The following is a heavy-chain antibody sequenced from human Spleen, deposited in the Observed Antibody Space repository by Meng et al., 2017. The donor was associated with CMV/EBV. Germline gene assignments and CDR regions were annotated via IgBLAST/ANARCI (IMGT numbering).Heavy chain of an antibody. D-gene: IGHD6-19*01. V-gene: IGHV3-30-3*01. Sequence: GESLKISCAASGFTFSSYAMHWVRQAPGKGLEWVAVISYDGSNKYYADSVKGRFTISRDNSKNTLYLQMNSLRAEDTAVYYCASDSSDLDYWGQGTLVTVSS. CDR3: ASDSSDLDY. CDR2: ISYDGSNK. J-gene: IGHJ4*02. CDR1: GFTFSSYA.